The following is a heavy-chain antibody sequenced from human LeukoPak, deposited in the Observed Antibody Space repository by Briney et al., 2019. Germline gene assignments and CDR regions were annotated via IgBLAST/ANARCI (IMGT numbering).Heavy chain of an antibody. Sequence: GGSLRLSCAASGFTFSSYSVNWVRQAPGKGLEWVSSISSSSYIYYADSVKGRFTISRDNAKNSLYLQMNSLRAEDTAVYYCARDDHFDYDFWSGYFSSGFEEKYYFDYWGQGTLVTVSS. CDR3: ARDDHFDYDFWSGYFSSGFEEKYYFDY. CDR1: GFTFSSYS. D-gene: IGHD3-3*01. V-gene: IGHV3-21*01. CDR2: ISSSSYI. J-gene: IGHJ4*02.